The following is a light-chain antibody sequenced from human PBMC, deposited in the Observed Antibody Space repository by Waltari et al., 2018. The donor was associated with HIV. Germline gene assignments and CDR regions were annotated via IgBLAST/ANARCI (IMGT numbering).Light chain of an antibody. V-gene: IGKV3-20*01. CDR1: QSVSSSS. Sequence: EVVLTQSPDTLSLSPGERAIFSCRASQSVSSSSLAWYQHKPGQAPRLLIYGASTRATGIPDRFSGSGSVTEFTLTISRLDPEDFAVYYCLQYGSSPRTFGQGTKVEIK. J-gene: IGKJ1*01. CDR2: GAS. CDR3: LQYGSSPRT.